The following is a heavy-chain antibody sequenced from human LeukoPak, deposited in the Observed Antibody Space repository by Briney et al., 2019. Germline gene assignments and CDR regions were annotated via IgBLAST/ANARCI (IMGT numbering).Heavy chain of an antibody. CDR2: FDPEDGET. Sequence: ASVKVSCKVSGYTLTELSMHWVRQAPGKGLEWMGGFDPEDGETIYAQKFQGRVTMTEDTSTDTAYMELSSLRSEDTAVYYCARGAGTIRNYYYYMDVWGKGTTVTVSS. CDR1: GYTLTELS. CDR3: ARGAGTIRNYYYYMDV. D-gene: IGHD6-19*01. V-gene: IGHV1-24*01. J-gene: IGHJ6*03.